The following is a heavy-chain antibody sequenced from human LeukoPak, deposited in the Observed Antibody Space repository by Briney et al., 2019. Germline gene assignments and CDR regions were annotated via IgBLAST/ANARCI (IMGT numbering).Heavy chain of an antibody. CDR3: ARDSATVTSTSSWFDP. V-gene: IGHV3-21*01. J-gene: IGHJ5*02. CDR2: ISSSSSYI. CDR1: GFTFSSYS. D-gene: IGHD4-17*01. Sequence: PGGSLRLSCAASGFTFSSYSMNWVRQAPGKGLEGVSSISSSSSYIYYADSVKGRFTISRDNAKNSLYLQMNSLRAEDTAVYYCARDSATVTSTSSWFDPWGQGTLVTVSS.